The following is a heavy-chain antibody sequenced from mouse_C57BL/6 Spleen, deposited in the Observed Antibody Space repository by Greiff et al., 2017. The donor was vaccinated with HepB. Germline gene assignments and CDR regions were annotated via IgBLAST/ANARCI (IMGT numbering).Heavy chain of an antibody. CDR1: GYTFTDYN. Sequence: EVQLQQSGPELVKPGASVKMSCKASGYTFTDYNMHWVKQSHGKSLEWIGYINPNNGGTSYNQKFKGKATLTVNKSSSTAYMELRSLTSEESAVYYCARAHYYGSSPLDYGGQGTTLTVSS. D-gene: IGHD1-1*01. V-gene: IGHV1-22*01. J-gene: IGHJ2*01. CDR3: ARAHYYGSSPLDY. CDR2: INPNNGGT.